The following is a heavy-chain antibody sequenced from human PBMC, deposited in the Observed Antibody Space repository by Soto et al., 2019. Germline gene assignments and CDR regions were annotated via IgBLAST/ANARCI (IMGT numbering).Heavy chain of an antibody. CDR2: IYFRGST. CDR1: GGPISRYY. J-gene: IGHJ4*02. V-gene: IGHV4-59*01. D-gene: IGHD3-10*01. Sequence: SETLSLTCTVSGGPISRYYWSWIRQPPGKGLEWIGYIYFRGSTNYNPSLKSRVTISVDTSKNQFSLKLNSATAADTAMYYCAKDLGPDGSASYPYFWGQGTLVTVSS. CDR3: AKDLGPDGSASYPYF.